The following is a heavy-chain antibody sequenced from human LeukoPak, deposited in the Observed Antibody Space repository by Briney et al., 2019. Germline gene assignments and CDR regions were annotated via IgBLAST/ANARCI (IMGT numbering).Heavy chain of an antibody. D-gene: IGHD4-17*01. CDR3: ARYPTVVEKNYYYYYMDV. CDR1: GYTFTIYD. Sequence: ASVKVSCKASGYTFTIYDINWVRQATGQGLGWMGWMNPNSGNTGHAQKFQGRVTMTRNTSISTAYMELSSLRSEDTAVYYCARYPTVVEKNYYYYYMDVWGKGTTVTVSS. J-gene: IGHJ6*03. V-gene: IGHV1-8*01. CDR2: MNPNSGNT.